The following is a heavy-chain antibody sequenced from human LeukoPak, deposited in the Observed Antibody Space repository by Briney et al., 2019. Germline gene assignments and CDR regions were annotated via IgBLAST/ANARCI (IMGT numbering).Heavy chain of an antibody. CDR1: GFTFSSYG. Sequence: GGSLRLSCAASGFTFSSYGMHWVRQAPGKGLEGVAVIWYDGSNKYYADSVKGRFTISRDNSKNTLYLQMNRLRAEDTAVYYCAKDQEGYIIRRSFFDYWGQGTLVTVSS. CDR2: IWYDGSNK. CDR3: AKDQEGYIIRRSFFDY. V-gene: IGHV3-33*06. J-gene: IGHJ4*02. D-gene: IGHD6-13*01.